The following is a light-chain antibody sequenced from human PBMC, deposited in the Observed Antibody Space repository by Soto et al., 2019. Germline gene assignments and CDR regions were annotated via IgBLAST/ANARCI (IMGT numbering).Light chain of an antibody. CDR1: SSDIGAYNS. Sequence: QSVLTQPASVSGSPGQSITISCSGTSSDIGAYNSVSWYQQHPGKAPKLMVYDVSSRPSGVSNRFSGSKSGNTASLTIYGLQAEDEADYYCSSYTSSNTLYVFGTGTKVTVL. J-gene: IGLJ1*01. CDR3: SSYTSSNTLYV. CDR2: DVS. V-gene: IGLV2-14*01.